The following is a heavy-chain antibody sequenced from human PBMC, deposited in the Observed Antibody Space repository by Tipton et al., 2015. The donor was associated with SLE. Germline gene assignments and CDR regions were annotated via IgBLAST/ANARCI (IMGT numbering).Heavy chain of an antibody. CDR2: IYHSGST. CDR3: ARRAGQWYFDL. V-gene: IGHV4-38-2*01. CDR1: GYSISSGYY. J-gene: IGHJ2*01. Sequence: TLSLTCAVSGYSISSGYYWGWIRQPPGKGLEWIGSIYHSGSTYYNPSLKSRVTISVDTSKNQFSLKLSSVTAADTAVYYCARRAGQWYFDLWGRGTLVTVSS. D-gene: IGHD6-19*01.